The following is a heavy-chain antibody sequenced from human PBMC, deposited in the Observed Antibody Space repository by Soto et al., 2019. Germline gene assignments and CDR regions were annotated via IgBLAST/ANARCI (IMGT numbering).Heavy chain of an antibody. V-gene: IGHV4-59*01. CDR2: IYYSGST. Sequence: PSETLSLTCTVSGGSISSYYWSWIRQPPGKGLEWIGYIYYSGSTNYNPSLKSRVTISVDTSKNQFSLKLSSVTAADTAVYYCARDTYYYDSSGSLLDYYGMDVWGQGTTVPVSS. CDR1: GGSISSYY. J-gene: IGHJ6*02. CDR3: ARDTYYYDSSGSLLDYYGMDV. D-gene: IGHD3-22*01.